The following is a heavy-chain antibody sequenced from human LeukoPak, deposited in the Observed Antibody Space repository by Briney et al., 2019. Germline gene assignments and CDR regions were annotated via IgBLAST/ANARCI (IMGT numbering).Heavy chain of an antibody. CDR2: IYYSGST. Sequence: PSETLSLTCTVSGGSISSSSYYWGWIRQPPGKGLEWIRSIYYSGSTYYNPSLNSRVTISVDTSKNQFSLKLSSVTAADTAVYYCATTLVVAATEGPKFDYWGQGTLVTVSS. J-gene: IGHJ4*02. CDR1: GGSISSSSYY. CDR3: ATTLVVAATEGPKFDY. D-gene: IGHD2-15*01. V-gene: IGHV4-39*07.